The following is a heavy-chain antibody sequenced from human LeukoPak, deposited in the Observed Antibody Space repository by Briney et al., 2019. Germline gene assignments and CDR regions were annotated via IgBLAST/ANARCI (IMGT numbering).Heavy chain of an antibody. CDR1: GFTFSNAW. J-gene: IGHJ4*02. Sequence: PGGSLRLSCAASGFTFSNAWMNWVRQAPGKGLEWVGRIKSKTDGGTTDYAAPVKGRFTISRDNSKNTLYLQMNSLRAEDTAVYYCARGPRFYYYFDYWGQGTLVTVSS. CDR3: ARGPRFYYYFDY. V-gene: IGHV3-15*07. CDR2: IKSKTDGGTT. D-gene: IGHD2/OR15-2a*01.